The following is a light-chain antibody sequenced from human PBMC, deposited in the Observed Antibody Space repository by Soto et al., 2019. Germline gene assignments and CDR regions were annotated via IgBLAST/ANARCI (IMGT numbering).Light chain of an antibody. CDR2: DTS. J-gene: IGKJ4*01. V-gene: IGKV3-11*01. CDR1: QIISKY. CDR3: QHRSNWPPLT. Sequence: EIVLTQSPATLSVSPGERATLSCRASQIISKYLAWYQQRPGQAPRLLMYDTSKRASGTPDRFSGGGSGTDFTLTISRLEPEDFAVYYCQHRSNWPPLTFAGGTKVEIK.